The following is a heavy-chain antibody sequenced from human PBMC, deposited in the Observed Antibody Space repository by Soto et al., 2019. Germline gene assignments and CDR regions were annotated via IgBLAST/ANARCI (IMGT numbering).Heavy chain of an antibody. D-gene: IGHD3-16*01. J-gene: IGHJ6*02. CDR1: GFTFRNYW. V-gene: IGHV3-74*01. CDR3: ASNYAYAEGYYFYGIDV. Sequence: PGGSLRLSCAASGFTFRNYWMHLVRQAPGKGLVWVSRVNSDGDTTYYADSVKGRFTISRDNAKNTLHLQMNSLGAEDTAVYYCASNYAYAEGYYFYGIDVWGQGTTVTVSS. CDR2: VNSDGDTT.